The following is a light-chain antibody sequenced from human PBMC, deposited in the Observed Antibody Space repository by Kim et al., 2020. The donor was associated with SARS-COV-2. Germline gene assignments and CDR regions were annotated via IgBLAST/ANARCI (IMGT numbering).Light chain of an antibody. V-gene: IGLV7-46*01. CDR3: LLFYGGPVV. CDR2: DTN. Sequence: PGETVTLTCGSSTGVVTSGHSPYWVQQKPGKAPMTLIYDTNNRHSWTPARFSGSLLGDKAALTLSGAQPEDEAEYYCLLFYGGPVVFGGGTQLTVL. CDR1: TGVVTSGHS. J-gene: IGLJ2*01.